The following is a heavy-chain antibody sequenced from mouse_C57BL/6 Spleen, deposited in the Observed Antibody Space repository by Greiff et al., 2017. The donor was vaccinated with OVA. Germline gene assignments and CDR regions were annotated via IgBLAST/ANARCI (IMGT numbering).Heavy chain of an antibody. Sequence: VQLQQPGAELVKPGASVTLSCKASGYTFTSYWMQWVKQRPGQGLEWIGEIDPSDSYTNYNQKFQGKAPLTVDTSSSTAYMQLSSLTSEDSAVYYCARDKGLGYWGQGTLVTVSA. CDR1: GYTFTSYW. V-gene: IGHV1-50*01. D-gene: IGHD4-1*01. J-gene: IGHJ3*01. CDR2: IDPSDSYT. CDR3: ARDKGLGY.